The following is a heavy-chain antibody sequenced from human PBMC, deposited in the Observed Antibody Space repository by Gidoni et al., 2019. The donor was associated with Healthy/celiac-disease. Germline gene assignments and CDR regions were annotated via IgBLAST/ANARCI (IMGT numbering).Heavy chain of an antibody. V-gene: IGHV3-21*01. D-gene: IGHD3-10*01. CDR2: ISSSSSYI. J-gene: IGHJ3*02. Sequence: EVQLVESGGGLVKPGGSLRLSCAASGFTFSSYSMNWVRQAPGKGLEGVSSISSSSSYIYYADSVKGRFTISRDNAKNSLYLQMNSLRAEDTAVYYCARDLPDTMFDIWGQGTMVTVSS. CDR3: ARDLPDTMFDI. CDR1: GFTFSSYS.